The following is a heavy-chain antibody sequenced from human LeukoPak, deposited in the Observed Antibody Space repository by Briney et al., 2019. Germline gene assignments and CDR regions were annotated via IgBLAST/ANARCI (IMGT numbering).Heavy chain of an antibody. CDR3: ARDPGSNGGDWYFDL. CDR2: LYSDGSVT. V-gene: IGHV3-74*01. J-gene: IGHJ2*01. CDR1: GFSFSTNR. Sequence: GGSLRLSCAASGFSFSTNRMHWVRQAPGKGVVWLSRLYSDGSVTGYADSVKGRFTISRDNAKNTLYLQMNSLRVEDTAVYYCARDPGSNGGDWYFDLWGRGTLVAVSS. D-gene: IGHD3-16*01.